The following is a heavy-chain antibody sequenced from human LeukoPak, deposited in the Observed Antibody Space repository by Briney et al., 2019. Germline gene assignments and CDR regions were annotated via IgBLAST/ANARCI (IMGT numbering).Heavy chain of an antibody. CDR2: ISSSSSYI. V-gene: IGHV3-21*01. CDR3: ARDGLTTTESYYYYYYGMDV. J-gene: IGHJ6*02. D-gene: IGHD4-11*01. Sequence: PGGSLRLSCAASGFTFSSYSMNWVRQAPGKGLEWVSSISSSSSYIYYADSVKGRFTISRDNAKNSLYLQMNSLRAEDTAVYYCARDGLTTTESYYYYYYGMDVWGQGTTVTVSS. CDR1: GFTFSSYS.